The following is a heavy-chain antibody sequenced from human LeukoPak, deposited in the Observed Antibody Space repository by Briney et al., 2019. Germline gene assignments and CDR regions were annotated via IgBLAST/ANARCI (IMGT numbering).Heavy chain of an antibody. CDR3: ARSTYSSGWYRPMYGDY. CDR2: ISSSSSYI. CDR1: GFTFSSYS. J-gene: IGHJ4*02. D-gene: IGHD6-19*01. Sequence: GGSLRLSCAASGFTFSSYSMNWVRQAPGKGLDWVSSISSSSSYIYYADSVKGRFTISRDNAKNSLYLQMNSLRAEDTAVYYCARSTYSSGWYRPMYGDYWGQGTLVTVSS. V-gene: IGHV3-21*04.